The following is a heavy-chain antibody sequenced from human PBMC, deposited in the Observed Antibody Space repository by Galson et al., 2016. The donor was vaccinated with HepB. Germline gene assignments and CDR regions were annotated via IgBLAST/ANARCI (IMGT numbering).Heavy chain of an antibody. J-gene: IGHJ6*02. CDR2: ISGSGDST. Sequence: SLRLSCAASGFTFSSYAMTWVRQAPGKGLEWVSSISGSGDSTIYADSVRGRFTISRDNSKTTLYLQMNSLRGEDKAVYYCARGKGLRSGQWLALPPNYYYNGMDVWGQGTTVTVSS. CDR3: ARGKGLRSGQWLALPPNYYYNGMDV. V-gene: IGHV3-23*01. D-gene: IGHD6-19*01. CDR1: GFTFSSYA.